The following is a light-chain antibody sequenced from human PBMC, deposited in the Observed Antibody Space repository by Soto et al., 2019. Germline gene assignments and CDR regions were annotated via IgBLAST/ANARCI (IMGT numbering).Light chain of an antibody. CDR2: DAS. V-gene: IGKV1-33*01. Sequence: DIQMTQSPSSLSASVGDRVTISCQASQVISNYLNWYQHKEGKAPKLLIYDASNLETGVPSRFSGIGSGTDFTLAISGLQPEDIATYYCQKYDSLPLTFGPGTKVDIK. J-gene: IGKJ3*01. CDR3: QKYDSLPLT. CDR1: QVISNY.